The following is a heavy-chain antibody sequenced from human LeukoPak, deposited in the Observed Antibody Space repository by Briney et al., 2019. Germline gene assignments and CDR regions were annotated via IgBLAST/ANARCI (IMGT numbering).Heavy chain of an antibody. V-gene: IGHV4-59*08. CDR3: ARQTSLPGFAGGLGFNY. CDR1: GGSISGWY. D-gene: IGHD4-23*01. Sequence: SETLSLTCSVSGGSISGWYWSWIREPPGKGLEWIGDIYGSGSTNSNASLKSRVTISLDTSRNRISLNLTSVTATDTAVYYCARQTSLPGFAGGLGFNYWGPGTLVTVSS. CDR2: IYGSGST. J-gene: IGHJ4*02.